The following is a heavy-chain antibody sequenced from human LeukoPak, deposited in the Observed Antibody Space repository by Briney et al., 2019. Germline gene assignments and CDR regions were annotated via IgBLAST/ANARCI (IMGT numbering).Heavy chain of an antibody. V-gene: IGHV4-4*07. CDR2: IYTSGST. D-gene: IGHD6-6*01. J-gene: IGHJ4*02. CDR3: AGDRYSSSLDY. Sequence: SETLSLTCTVSGGSISSYYWSWIRQPAGKGLEWIGRIYTSGSTNYNPSLKSRVTISVDTSKNQFSLKLSSVTAADTAVYYCAGDRYSSSLDYWGQGTLVTVSS. CDR1: GGSISSYY.